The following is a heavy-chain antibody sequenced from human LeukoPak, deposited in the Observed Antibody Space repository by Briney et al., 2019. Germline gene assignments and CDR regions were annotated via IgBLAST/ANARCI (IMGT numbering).Heavy chain of an antibody. J-gene: IGHJ4*02. CDR1: GFRFSSYW. CDR2: IKPDGSEK. D-gene: IGHD2/OR15-2a*01. CDR3: VKLWDY. V-gene: IGHV3-7*01. Sequence: GGSLRLSCAASGFRFSSYWMNWVRQAPGKGLEWVAYIKPDGSEKYYVDSVKGRFTISRDNAKNSLFLQMNSLRAEDTAVYYCVKLWDYWGQGTLVTVSS.